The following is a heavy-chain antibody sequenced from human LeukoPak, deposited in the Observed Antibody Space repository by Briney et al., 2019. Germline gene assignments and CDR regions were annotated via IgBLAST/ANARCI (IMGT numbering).Heavy chain of an antibody. V-gene: IGHV4-59*01. CDR2: IYYSGST. D-gene: IGHD6-13*01. CDR1: GGSISSYY. CDR3: ARGDIAAAGTGAFDI. Sequence: KTSETLSLTCTVSGGSISSYYWSWIRQPPGKGLEWIGYIYYSGSTNYNPSLKSRVTISVDTFKNQFSLKLSSVTAADTAVYYCARGDIAAAGTGAFDIWGQGTMVTVSS. J-gene: IGHJ3*02.